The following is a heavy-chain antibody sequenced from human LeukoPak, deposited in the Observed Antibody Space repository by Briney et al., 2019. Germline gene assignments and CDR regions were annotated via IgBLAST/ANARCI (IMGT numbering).Heavy chain of an antibody. V-gene: IGHV4-61*01. CDR2: IYYSGST. D-gene: IGHD4-23*01. CDR3: ARGQATVVTPHDY. CDR1: GGSVSSGSYY. J-gene: IGHJ4*02. Sequence: SETLSLTCTVSGGSVSSGSYYWSWIRQPPGKGLEWIVYIYYSGSTNYNPSLKSRVTISLDTSKNQFSLKLTSVTAADTAVYYCARGQATVVTPHDYWGQGTLVTVSS.